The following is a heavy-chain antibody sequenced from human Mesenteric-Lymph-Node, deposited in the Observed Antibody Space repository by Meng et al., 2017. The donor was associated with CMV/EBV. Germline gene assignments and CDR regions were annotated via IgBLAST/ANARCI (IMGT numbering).Heavy chain of an antibody. CDR2: IWHDGSNK. D-gene: IGHD2-2*01. CDR1: GFSFSSFG. J-gene: IGHJ4*02. Sequence: GESLKISCVASGFSFSSFGMQWVRQAPGKGLEWVAFIWHDGSNKYYAESVKGRFTISRDNSKNTLFLYMNNLRPEDTAVYYCARDREYCITASCFNPQIHWGRGTLVTVSS. V-gene: IGHV3-30*02. CDR3: ARDREYCITASCFNPQIH.